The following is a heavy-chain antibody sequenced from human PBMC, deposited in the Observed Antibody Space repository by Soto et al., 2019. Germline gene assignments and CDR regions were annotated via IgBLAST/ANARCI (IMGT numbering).Heavy chain of an antibody. Sequence: EVQLLESGGGLAQPGGSLRLSCAASGFTFSSYPMRWVRQAPGQGLEWVSGIVASGGITYYAVSVKGRFTISRDNSKNTLYLQMNSRRADDTAVYYCAKNSAATRRVGYDCWGQGTLVTVSS. CDR2: IVASGGIT. CDR1: GFTFSSYP. J-gene: IGHJ4*02. V-gene: IGHV3-23*01. D-gene: IGHD6-25*01. CDR3: AKNSAATRRVGYDC.